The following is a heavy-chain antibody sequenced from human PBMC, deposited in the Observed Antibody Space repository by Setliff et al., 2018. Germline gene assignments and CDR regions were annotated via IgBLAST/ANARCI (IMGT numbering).Heavy chain of an antibody. Sequence: SETLSLTCSVSGGSISSSSCYWDWIRQPPGKGLEWIASIYYSGSTYYNPSLKSRVTISVDTSKNQFSLKLSSVTAADTAVYYCARGGTFRYFDFWGQGAPVTVSS. CDR2: IYYSGST. CDR3: ARGGTFRYFDF. J-gene: IGHJ4*02. D-gene: IGHD2-15*01. CDR1: GGSISSSSCY. V-gene: IGHV4-39*01.